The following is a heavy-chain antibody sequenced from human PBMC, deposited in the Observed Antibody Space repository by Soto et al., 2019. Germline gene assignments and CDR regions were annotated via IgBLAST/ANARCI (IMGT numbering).Heavy chain of an antibody. CDR2: INSDGSST. D-gene: IGHD6-6*01. Sequence: GGSLRLSCAASGFTFSSYWMHWVRQAPGEGLVWVSRINSDGSSTFYADSVKGRFTISRDNAKNTLYLQMNSLRAEDTAVYYCARSIADRLKWFDPWGQGTLV. CDR3: ARSIADRLKWFDP. V-gene: IGHV3-74*01. J-gene: IGHJ5*02. CDR1: GFTFSSYW.